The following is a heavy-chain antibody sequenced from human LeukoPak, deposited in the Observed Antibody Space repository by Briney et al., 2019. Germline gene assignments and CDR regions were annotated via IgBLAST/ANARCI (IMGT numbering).Heavy chain of an antibody. CDR2: ISYDGSNK. D-gene: IGHD4-23*01. Sequence: GGSLRLSCAASGFTFSSYAMHWVRQAPGKGLEWVAVISYDGSNKYYADSVKGRFTISRDNAKNSLYLQMNSLRAEDTAVYYCARATVVSPNYWGQGTLVTVSS. CDR1: GFTFSSYA. J-gene: IGHJ4*02. V-gene: IGHV3-30*04. CDR3: ARATVVSPNY.